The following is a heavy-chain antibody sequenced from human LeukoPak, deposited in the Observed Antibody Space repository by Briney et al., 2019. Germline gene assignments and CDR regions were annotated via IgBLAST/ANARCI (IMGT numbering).Heavy chain of an antibody. CDR3: ARARLSFTRGIGANYFDY. CDR1: GFTFSSYS. D-gene: IGHD2-15*01. Sequence: GGSLRLSCAASGFTFSSYSMNWVRQAPGKGLEWVSSISSSSSYIYYADSVKGRFTISRDNAKNSLYLQMNSLRAEDTAVYYCARARLSFTRGIGANYFDYWGQGTPVTVSS. J-gene: IGHJ4*02. V-gene: IGHV3-21*01. CDR2: ISSSSSYI.